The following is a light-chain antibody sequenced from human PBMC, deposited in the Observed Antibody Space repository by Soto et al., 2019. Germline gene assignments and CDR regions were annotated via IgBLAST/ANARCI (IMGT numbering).Light chain of an antibody. Sequence: QSALTQPASVSGSPGQSITISCTGTGSDISAYNYVSWYQQHPGKAPKLMIYEVGDRPSGLSNRFSGSKSGNTASLTISRLQAEDEADYYCSLYIGATTYVFGTGTKVTVL. CDR2: EVG. CDR3: SLYIGATTYV. CDR1: GSDISAYNY. V-gene: IGLV2-14*01. J-gene: IGLJ1*01.